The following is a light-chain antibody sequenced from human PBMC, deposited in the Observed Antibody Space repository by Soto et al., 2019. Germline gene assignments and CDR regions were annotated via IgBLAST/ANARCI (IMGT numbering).Light chain of an antibody. Sequence: DIQMTQSPSFVSASVGARVTITCRASQGISSWLAWYQHKPGRAPKLLIHAASSLESGVPSRFSGSVSGTDFTLTISSLQTEDFATYYCQQTTSFPLTFGGGTKVQIK. CDR2: AAS. V-gene: IGKV1-12*01. CDR3: QQTTSFPLT. J-gene: IGKJ4*01. CDR1: QGISSW.